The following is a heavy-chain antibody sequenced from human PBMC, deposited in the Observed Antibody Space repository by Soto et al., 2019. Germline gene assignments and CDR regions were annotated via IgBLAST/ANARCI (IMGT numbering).Heavy chain of an antibody. V-gene: IGHV3-9*01. Sequence: EVQLVESGGGLVQPGRSLRLSCAASGFTFDDYAMHWVRQAPGKGLEWVSGISWNSGSVGYADSVKGRFTISRDNDKNSLHLQMNRLRAEDTALYYCAKGGGGSGWYYFDYWGQGTLVTVSS. CDR3: AKGGGGSGWYYFDY. CDR2: ISWNSGSV. CDR1: GFTFDDYA. J-gene: IGHJ4*02. D-gene: IGHD6-19*01.